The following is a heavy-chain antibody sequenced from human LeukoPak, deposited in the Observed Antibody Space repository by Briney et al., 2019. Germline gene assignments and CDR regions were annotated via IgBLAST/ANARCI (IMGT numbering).Heavy chain of an antibody. CDR2: INHSGST. Sequence: SETLSLTCAVYGGSFSGYYWSWIRQPPGKGLEWIGEINHSGSTNYNPSLKSRVTISVDTSKNQFSLQLNSVTPEDTAVYYCARAEVLRYSSSWFDPWGQGTLVTVSS. D-gene: IGHD3-9*01. CDR1: GGSFSGYY. CDR3: ARAEVLRYSSSWFDP. V-gene: IGHV4-34*01. J-gene: IGHJ5*02.